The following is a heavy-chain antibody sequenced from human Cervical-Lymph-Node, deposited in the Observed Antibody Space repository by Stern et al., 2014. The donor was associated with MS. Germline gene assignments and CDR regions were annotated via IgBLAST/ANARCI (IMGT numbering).Heavy chain of an antibody. V-gene: IGHV3-30*18. Sequence: VQLVESGGGVVQPGRSLRLSCAASGFTFSSYGMPWVRQAPGKGLEWVAVISYDGSNKYYADSVKGRFTISRDNSKNTLYLQMNSLRAEDTAVYYCAKAKAPIVVVPAAPGDYWGQGTLVTVSS. CDR3: AKAKAPIVVVPAAPGDY. CDR1: GFTFSSYG. CDR2: ISYDGSNK. D-gene: IGHD2-2*01. J-gene: IGHJ4*02.